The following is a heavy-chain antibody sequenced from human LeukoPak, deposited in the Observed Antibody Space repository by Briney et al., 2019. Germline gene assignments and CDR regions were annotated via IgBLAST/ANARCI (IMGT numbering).Heavy chain of an antibody. CDR1: GYTFTGYY. J-gene: IGHJ4*02. V-gene: IGHV1-2*02. D-gene: IGHD4-17*01. CDR2: FNPNSGGT. CDR3: ARPTYPGDYGSPFDF. Sequence: GASVKVSFKSSGYTFTGYYIALMRQAPAQGLERMGWFNPNSGGTNYAQKFQGRVTMTRDTSISTAYMELSRLRSDDTAVYYCARPTYPGDYGSPFDFWGQGTLVTVSS.